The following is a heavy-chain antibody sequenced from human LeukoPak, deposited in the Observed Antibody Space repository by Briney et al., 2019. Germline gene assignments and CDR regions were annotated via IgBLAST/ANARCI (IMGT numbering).Heavy chain of an antibody. Sequence: SVKVSCKASGGTFSSYAISWVRQAAGQGPEWMGRIIPILGIANYAQKFQGRVTITADKSTSTAYMELSSLRSEDTAVYYCARDSFPYYDFWSGYEAFFDYWGQGTLVTVSS. D-gene: IGHD3-3*01. CDR1: GGTFSSYA. CDR2: IIPILGIA. CDR3: ARDSFPYYDFWSGYEAFFDY. J-gene: IGHJ4*02. V-gene: IGHV1-69*04.